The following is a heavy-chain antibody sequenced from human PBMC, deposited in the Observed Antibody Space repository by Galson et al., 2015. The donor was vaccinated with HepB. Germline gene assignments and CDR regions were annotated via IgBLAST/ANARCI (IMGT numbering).Heavy chain of an antibody. CDR3: AKGGVKSGSYRKGSYFDY. CDR1: GFTFSSYA. V-gene: IGHV3-23*01. Sequence: SLRLSCAASGFTFSSYAMSWVRQAPGKGLEWVSAISGSGGSTYYADSVKGRFTISRDNSKNTLYLQMNSLRAEDTAVYYCAKGGVKSGSYRKGSYFDYWGQGTLVTVSS. J-gene: IGHJ4*02. CDR2: ISGSGGST. D-gene: IGHD1-26*01.